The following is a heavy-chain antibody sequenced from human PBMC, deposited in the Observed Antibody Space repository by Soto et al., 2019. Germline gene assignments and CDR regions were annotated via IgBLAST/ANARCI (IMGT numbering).Heavy chain of an antibody. CDR3: ARVAFSYFGMDV. CDR1: GGAISSYY. D-gene: IGHD3-3*02. J-gene: IGHJ6*02. CDR2: VFSSGST. V-gene: IGHV4-4*07. Sequence: ETLSLTCSVPGGAISSYYWSWVRQPAGKGLEWIGRVFSSGSTNYNASLKSRVTMSIDTSKNEVSLTLRSVTAADTGVYYCARVAFSYFGMDVWGPGTTVTVSS.